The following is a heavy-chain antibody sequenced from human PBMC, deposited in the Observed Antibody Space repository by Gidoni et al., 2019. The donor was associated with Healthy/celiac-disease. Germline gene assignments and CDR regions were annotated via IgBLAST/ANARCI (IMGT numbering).Heavy chain of an antibody. D-gene: IGHD6-13*01. J-gene: IGHJ5*02. V-gene: IGHV1-69*01. CDR2: IIPSFGTA. CDR3: ASTPPYSSSWFDP. CDR1: AGPFSSYA. Sequence: QVQLVQSAAEVKKPGSSLKAPCKASAGPFSSYAIRWVRQAPGQGLGWRGGIIPSFGTANYAQKFQGRVTMTADESTSTAYMELSSLGSEDTAVYYCASTPPYSSSWFDPWGQGTLVTVSS.